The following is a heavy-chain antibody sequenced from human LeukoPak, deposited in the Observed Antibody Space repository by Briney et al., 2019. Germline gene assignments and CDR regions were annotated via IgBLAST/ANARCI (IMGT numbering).Heavy chain of an antibody. CDR1: GGSLRRSSYY. CDR2: IYYSGST. D-gene: IGHD6-19*01. V-gene: IGHV4-39*07. Sequence: SETLSLTCTVCGGSLRRSSYYWGWIRQPPGKGLEWIGSIYYSGSTYYNPSHKRRVTISVETSKNQFSLNLSSVTAADTAVYYCARDSSGWNDYWGQGTLVSVSS. J-gene: IGHJ4*02. CDR3: ARDSSGWNDY.